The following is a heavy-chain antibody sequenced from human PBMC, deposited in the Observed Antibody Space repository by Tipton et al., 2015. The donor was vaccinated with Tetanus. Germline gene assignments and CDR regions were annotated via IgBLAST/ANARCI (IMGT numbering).Heavy chain of an antibody. V-gene: IGHV4-39*01. CDR1: GGSISGSSYY. CDR2: IYYSGRS. D-gene: IGHD5-12*01. Sequence: TLSLTCTVSGGSISGSSYYWGWIRQPPGKGLEWIGSIYYSGRSYYNPTLKSRVTISVDTSKNQFSLKLDSVTAADAAVYYCARPGVGGYTGYYFDFWGQGTVVTVSS. CDR3: ARPGVGGYTGYYFDF. J-gene: IGHJ4*02.